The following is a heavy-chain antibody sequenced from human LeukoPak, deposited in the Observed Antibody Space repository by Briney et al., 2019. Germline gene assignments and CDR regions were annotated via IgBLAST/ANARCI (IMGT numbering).Heavy chain of an antibody. D-gene: IGHD6-6*01. CDR2: IYYSGST. Sequence: PSETLSLTCTVSGGSISSYYWSWIRQPPGKGLEWIGYIYYSGSTNYNPSLKSRVTISVDTSKNQFSLKLSSVTAADTAVYYCARSIAARPFDYWGRGTLVTVSS. CDR3: ARSIAARPFDY. J-gene: IGHJ4*02. CDR1: GGSISSYY. V-gene: IGHV4-59*01.